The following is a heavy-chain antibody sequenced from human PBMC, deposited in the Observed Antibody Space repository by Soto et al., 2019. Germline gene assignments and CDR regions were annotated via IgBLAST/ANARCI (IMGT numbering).Heavy chain of an antibody. CDR1: GFTFSSYW. D-gene: IGHD6-13*01. V-gene: IGHV3-74*01. J-gene: IGHJ6*02. Sequence: GGSLRLSCAASGFTFSSYWMHWVRQAPGKGLVWVSRINSDGSSTSYADSVKGRFTISRDNAKNTLYLQMNSLRAEDTAVYYCARDLKQQLVRGNYYYYGMDVWGQGTAVTVSS. CDR3: ARDLKQQLVRGNYYYYGMDV. CDR2: INSDGSST.